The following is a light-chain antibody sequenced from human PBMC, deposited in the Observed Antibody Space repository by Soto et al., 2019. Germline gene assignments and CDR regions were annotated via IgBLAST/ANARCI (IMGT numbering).Light chain of an antibody. CDR3: QQYGSSPIT. CDR1: QSVSSGY. Sequence: EIVLTQSPGTLSLSPGERATLSCRSSQSVSSGYLAWYQQKPGQAPRLLIYDAYNRATGIPPRFSGSGSGTDFTLTISRLEPEDFAVYYCQQYGSSPITFGQGTRLEIK. J-gene: IGKJ5*01. CDR2: DAY. V-gene: IGKV3-20*01.